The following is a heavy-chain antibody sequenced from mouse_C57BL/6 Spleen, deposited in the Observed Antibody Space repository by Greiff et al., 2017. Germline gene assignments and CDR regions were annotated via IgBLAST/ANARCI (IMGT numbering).Heavy chain of an antibody. CDR3: ARSNWGVWYFDV. D-gene: IGHD4-1*01. CDR1: GFTFTDYY. Sequence: DVQLQESGGGLVQPGGSLSLSCAASGFTFTDYYMSWVRQPPGKALEWLGFIRNKANGYTTEYSASVKGRFTISRDNSQSILYLQMNALRAEDSATYFCARSNWGVWYFDVWGTGTTVTVSS. J-gene: IGHJ1*03. V-gene: IGHV7-3*01. CDR2: IRNKANGYTT.